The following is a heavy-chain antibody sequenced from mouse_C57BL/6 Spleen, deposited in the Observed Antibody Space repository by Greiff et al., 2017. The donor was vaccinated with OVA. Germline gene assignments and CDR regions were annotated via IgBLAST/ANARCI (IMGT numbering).Heavy chain of an antibody. CDR1: GFTFSDFY. Sequence: EVKLMESGGGLVQSGRSLRLSCATSGFTFSDFYMEWVRQAPGKGLEWIAASRNKANDYTTEYSASVKGRFIVSRDTSQSILYLQMNALRAEATAIYYCARDADSNYERVFAYWGQGTLVTVSA. D-gene: IGHD2-5*01. CDR3: ARDADSNYERVFAY. CDR2: SRNKANDYTT. J-gene: IGHJ3*01. V-gene: IGHV7-1*01.